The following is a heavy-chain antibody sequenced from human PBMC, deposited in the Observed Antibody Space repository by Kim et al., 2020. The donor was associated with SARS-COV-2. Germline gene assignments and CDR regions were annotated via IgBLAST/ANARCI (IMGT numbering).Heavy chain of an antibody. V-gene: IGHV1-69*13. J-gene: IGHJ4*02. CDR3: ARGGGNLFKEGPYRYYFDY. D-gene: IGHD2-15*01. CDR2: IIPIFGTA. CDR1: GGTFSSYA. Sequence: SVKVSCKASGGTFSSYAISWVRQAPGQGLEWMGGIIPIFGTANYAQKFQGRVTITADESTSTAYMELSSLRSEDTAVYYCARGGGNLFKEGPYRYYFDYWGQGTLVTVSS.